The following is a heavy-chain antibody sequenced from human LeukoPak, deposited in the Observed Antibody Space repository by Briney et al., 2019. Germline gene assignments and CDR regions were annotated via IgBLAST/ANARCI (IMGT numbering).Heavy chain of an antibody. D-gene: IGHD1-1*01. CDR1: GYTFASYG. V-gene: IGHV1-18*01. CDR3: ARDAARTTTPGGPDY. CDR2: ISAYNDDT. Sequence: ASVKVSCKASGYTFASYGIRWVRQAPGQGLEWMGWISAYNDDTKFAQNLQGRLTMTTDTSTGTAYMELRTLTSDHTALYYCARDAARTTTPGGPDYWGQGPLVTVSS. J-gene: IGHJ4*02.